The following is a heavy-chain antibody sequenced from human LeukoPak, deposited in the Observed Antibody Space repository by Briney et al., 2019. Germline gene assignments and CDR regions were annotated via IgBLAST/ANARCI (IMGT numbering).Heavy chain of an antibody. Sequence: SETLSITCAVYGGSFSGYYWSWIRQPPGKGLEWIGEINHSGSTNYNPSLKSRVTISVDTSKNQFSLKLSSVTAADTAVYYCAREAGSDAFDIWGQGTMVTVSS. CDR2: INHSGST. J-gene: IGHJ3*02. CDR3: AREAGSDAFDI. CDR1: GGSFSGYY. D-gene: IGHD3-10*01. V-gene: IGHV4-34*01.